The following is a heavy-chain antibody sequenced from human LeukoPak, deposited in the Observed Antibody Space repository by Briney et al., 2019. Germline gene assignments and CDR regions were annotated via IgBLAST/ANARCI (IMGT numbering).Heavy chain of an antibody. CDR2: IKEDGSQK. J-gene: IGHJ3*02. CDR1: RFTFSSSW. V-gene: IGHV3-7*01. D-gene: IGHD1-1*01. CDR3: ARNLAYNAFDI. Sequence: PGGSLRLSCAASRFTFSSSWMTWVRQPLGKGLEYVANIKEDGSQKYYEDSVKGRFTISRDNVKNSLYLQTDSLRAEDTAVYFCARNLAYNAFDIWGQGTVVTVSS.